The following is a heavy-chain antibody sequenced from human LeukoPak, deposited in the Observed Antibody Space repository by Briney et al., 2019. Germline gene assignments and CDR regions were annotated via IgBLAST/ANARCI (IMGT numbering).Heavy chain of an antibody. Sequence: SETLSLTCTVSGVSISSGDYYWSWIRQPPGKGLEWIAYIYYSGSTYYNPSLKSRVTISVDTSKNQFSLNLTSVTAADTAVSYCAKVGDGYNQRYYFDYWGQGILVTVSS. CDR2: IYYSGST. CDR3: AKVGDGYNQRYYFDY. J-gene: IGHJ4*02. V-gene: IGHV4-30-4*01. D-gene: IGHD5-24*01. CDR1: GVSISSGDYY.